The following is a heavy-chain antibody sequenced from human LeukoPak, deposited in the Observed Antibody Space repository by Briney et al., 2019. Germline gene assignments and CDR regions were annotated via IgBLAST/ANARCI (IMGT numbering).Heavy chain of an antibody. V-gene: IGHV4-30-2*01. CDR1: GGSISSGGYY. Sequence: SQTLSLTCTVSGGSISSGGYYWSWIRQPPGKGLEWIGYIYHSGSTYYNPSLKSRVTISVDRSKNQFSLKLSSVTAADTAVYYCARGIAEKSIAASPFDYWGQGTLVTVSS. CDR2: IYHSGST. J-gene: IGHJ4*02. D-gene: IGHD6-6*01. CDR3: ARGIAEKSIAASPFDY.